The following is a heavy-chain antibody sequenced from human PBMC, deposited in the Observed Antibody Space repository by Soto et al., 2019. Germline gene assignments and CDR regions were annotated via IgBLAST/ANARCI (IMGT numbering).Heavy chain of an antibody. CDR3: ARGIAAAGTVYYYYGMDV. CDR1: GYTFTGYY. Sequence: ASVKVSCKASGYTFTGYYMHWVRQAPGQGLEWMGWINPNSGGTNYAQKFQGWVTMTRDTSISTAYMELSRLRSDDTAVYYCARGIAAAGTVYYYYGMDVWGQGTTVTVSS. V-gene: IGHV1-2*04. D-gene: IGHD6-13*01. CDR2: INPNSGGT. J-gene: IGHJ6*02.